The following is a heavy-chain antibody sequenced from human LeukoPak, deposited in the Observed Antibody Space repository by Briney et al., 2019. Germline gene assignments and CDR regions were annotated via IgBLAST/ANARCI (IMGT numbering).Heavy chain of an antibody. Sequence: SETLSLTCTVSGGSISSYYWSWIRQPPGEGLEWIGYIYYSGSTNYNPSLKSRVTISVDTSKNQFSLKLSSVTAADTAVYYCARVPRFSGDYVGAYYYYGMDVWGQGTTVTVSS. CDR2: IYYSGST. V-gene: IGHV4-59*13. J-gene: IGHJ6*02. CDR3: ARVPRFSGDYVGAYYYYGMDV. CDR1: GGSISSYY. D-gene: IGHD4-17*01.